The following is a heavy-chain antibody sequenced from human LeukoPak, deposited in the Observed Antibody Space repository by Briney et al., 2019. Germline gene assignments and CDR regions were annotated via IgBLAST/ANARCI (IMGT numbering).Heavy chain of an antibody. D-gene: IGHD1-14*01. J-gene: IGHJ4*02. CDR3: AKRYGYFDY. V-gene: IGHV3-23*01. CDR1: GFTFSSYA. CDR2: ISDSGGST. Sequence: LSGGSLRLSCAASGFTFSSYAMSWVRQAPGKGLEWVSAISDSGGSTYYADSVKGRFTISRDNSKNTLYLQMNSLRAEDTAVYYCAKRYGYFDYWGQGNLVTVSS.